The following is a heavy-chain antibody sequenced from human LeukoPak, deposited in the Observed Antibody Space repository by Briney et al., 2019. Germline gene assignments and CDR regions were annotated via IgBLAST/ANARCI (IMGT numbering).Heavy chain of an antibody. D-gene: IGHD5-18*01. CDR1: GYSISSSNW. V-gene: IGHV4-28*01. CDR3: ARMRGYGYGSGNWFDP. J-gene: IGHJ5*02. CDR2: IYYSGST. Sequence: SETLSLTCAVSGYSISSSNWWGWIRQPPGKGLEWIGYIYYSGSTYYNPSLKSRVTMSVDTSKNQFSLKLSSVTAVDTAVYYCARMRGYGYGSGNWFDPWGQGTLVTVSS.